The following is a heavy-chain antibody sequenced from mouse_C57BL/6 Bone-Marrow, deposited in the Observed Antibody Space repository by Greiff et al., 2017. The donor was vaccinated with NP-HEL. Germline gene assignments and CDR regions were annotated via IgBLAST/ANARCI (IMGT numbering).Heavy chain of an antibody. CDR2: IDPSDSYT. Sequence: QVQLQPGAELVMPGASVKLSCKASGYTFTSYWMHWVKQRPGQGLEWIGEIDPSDSYTNYNQKFKGKSTLTVDKSSSTAYMQLSSLTSEDSAVYYCARDDGYYVAYWGQGTLVTVSA. CDR1: GYTFTSYW. J-gene: IGHJ3*01. CDR3: ARDDGYYVAY. D-gene: IGHD2-3*01. V-gene: IGHV1-69*01.